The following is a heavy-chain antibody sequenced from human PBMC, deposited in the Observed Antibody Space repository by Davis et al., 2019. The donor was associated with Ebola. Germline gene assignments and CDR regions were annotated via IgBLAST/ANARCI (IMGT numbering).Heavy chain of an antibody. Sequence: GESLKISCKGSGYSFTSYWIGWVRQMPGKGPEWMGIIYPGDSDTRYSPSFEGQVTISADKSISTAYLQWRSLKASDTAMYFCARRYCTGTSCYVDYWGQGTLVTVSS. CDR2: IYPGDSDT. D-gene: IGHD2-2*01. CDR3: ARRYCTGTSCYVDY. J-gene: IGHJ4*02. CDR1: GYSFTSYW. V-gene: IGHV5-51*01.